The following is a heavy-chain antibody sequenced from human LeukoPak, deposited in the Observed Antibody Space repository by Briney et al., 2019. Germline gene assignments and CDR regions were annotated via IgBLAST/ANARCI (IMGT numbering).Heavy chain of an antibody. CDR3: ARIPFLEWLYDY. Sequence: PSETLSLTCTVSGGSISSGDYYWSWIRQPPGKGLEWIGYICYSGSTYYNPSLKSRVTISVDTSKNQFSLKLSSVTAADTAVYYCARIPFLEWLYDYWGQGTLVTVSS. CDR1: GGSISSGDYY. CDR2: ICYSGST. V-gene: IGHV4-30-4*01. D-gene: IGHD3-3*01. J-gene: IGHJ4*02.